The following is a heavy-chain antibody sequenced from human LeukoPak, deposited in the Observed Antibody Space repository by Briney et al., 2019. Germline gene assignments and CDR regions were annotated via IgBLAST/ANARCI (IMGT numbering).Heavy chain of an antibody. Sequence: GASVKVSCKASGYTFTSYAMNWVRQAPGQGLEWMGWINPNSGGTNYAQKFQGRITMTRDTSASTAYMELSSLRSEDMAVYYCARDPIAAAGRGWFDPWGQGTLVTVSS. CDR3: ARDPIAAAGRGWFDP. J-gene: IGHJ5*02. D-gene: IGHD6-13*01. V-gene: IGHV1-2*02. CDR2: INPNSGGT. CDR1: GYTFTSYA.